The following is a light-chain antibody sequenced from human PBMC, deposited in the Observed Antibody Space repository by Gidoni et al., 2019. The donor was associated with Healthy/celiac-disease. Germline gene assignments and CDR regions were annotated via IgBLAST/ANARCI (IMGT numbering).Light chain of an antibody. J-gene: IGLJ3*02. CDR3: GADHGIPWV. V-gene: IGLV9-49*01. Sequence: QPVLTQPPSASASLGASVTLTCTLSSGYSNYKVDWYQQRPGKGPRFVMRVGTGGIVGSKGDGIPDRFSVLGSGLNRYLTIKNIQEEDESDYHCGADHGIPWVFGGGTKLTVL. CDR1: SGYSNYK. CDR2: VGTGGIVG.